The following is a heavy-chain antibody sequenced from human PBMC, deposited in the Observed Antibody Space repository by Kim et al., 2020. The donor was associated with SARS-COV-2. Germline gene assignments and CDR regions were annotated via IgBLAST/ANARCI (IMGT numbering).Heavy chain of an antibody. CDR3: ALHFISNHEWFDP. Sequence: ASVKVSCKASGYTDYYIHWVRQAPGHGLEWMGRINPDNGATNYAQKFEGRVTMTRDTSTSAAYMELSSLRSDDTAVYFCALHFISNHEWFDPWGQGTLVTVAS. D-gene: IGHD3-16*02. V-gene: IGHV1-2*06. CDR2: INPDNGAT. J-gene: IGHJ5*02. CDR1: GYTDYY.